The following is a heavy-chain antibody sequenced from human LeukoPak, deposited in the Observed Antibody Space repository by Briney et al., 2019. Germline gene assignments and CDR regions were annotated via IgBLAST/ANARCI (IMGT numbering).Heavy chain of an antibody. J-gene: IGHJ4*02. CDR1: GFTFSSYG. V-gene: IGHV3-30*03. CDR3: ARGGGSSWSTIGFGY. CDR2: ISYDGSNK. Sequence: GGSLRLSCAASGFTFSSYGMHWVRQAPGKGLGWVAVISYDGSNKYYADSVKGRFTISRDNSKNTLYLQMNSLRAEDTAVYYCARGGGSSWSTIGFGYWGQGTLVTVSS. D-gene: IGHD6-13*01.